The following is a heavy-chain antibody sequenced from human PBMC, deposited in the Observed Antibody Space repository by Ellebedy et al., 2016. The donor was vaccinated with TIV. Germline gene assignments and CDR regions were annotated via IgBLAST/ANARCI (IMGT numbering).Heavy chain of an antibody. J-gene: IGHJ4*02. Sequence: GESLKISCAASGFIVSANYITWVRQPPGKGLEWVAVIYGDGRTSYADSVKGRFTITRDISKNNLYLQMNALTGEDAAVYYCTRDRRGFLDYWGQGTPVIVSS. CDR3: TRDRRGFLDY. CDR1: GFIVSANY. V-gene: IGHV3-53*01. CDR2: IYGDGRT.